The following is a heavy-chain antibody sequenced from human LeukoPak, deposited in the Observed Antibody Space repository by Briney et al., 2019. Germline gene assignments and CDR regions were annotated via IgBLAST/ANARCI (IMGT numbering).Heavy chain of an antibody. Sequence: GGSLRLSCAASGFTFSDYYMSWIRQAPGKGLEWVSYMSSSGSTIYYADSVKGRFTISRDNAKNSLYLQMNSLRAEDTAVYYCARDSSENALYYYYGMDVWGQGTTVTVSS. CDR3: ARDSSENALYYYYGMDV. CDR2: MSSSGSTI. CDR1: GFTFSDYY. J-gene: IGHJ6*02. V-gene: IGHV3-11*01.